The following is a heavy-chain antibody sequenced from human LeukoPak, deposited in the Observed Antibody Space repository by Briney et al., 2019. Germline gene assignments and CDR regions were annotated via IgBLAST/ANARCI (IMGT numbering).Heavy chain of an antibody. Sequence: ASVKVSCKASGGTFSSYAISWVRQAPGQGLEWMGGIIPIFGTANYAQKFQGRVTITADESTSTAYMELSSLRSEDTAVYYCARGQDIVLMVYATHLYFDYWGQGTLVTVSS. V-gene: IGHV1-69*13. CDR2: IIPIFGTA. J-gene: IGHJ4*02. D-gene: IGHD2-8*01. CDR3: ARGQDIVLMVYATHLYFDY. CDR1: GGTFSSYA.